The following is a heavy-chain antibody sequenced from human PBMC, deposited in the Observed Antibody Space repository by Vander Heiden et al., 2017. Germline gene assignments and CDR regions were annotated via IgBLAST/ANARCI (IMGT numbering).Heavy chain of an antibody. CDR1: GFTFSSHA. J-gene: IGHJ4*02. CDR3: AKDTEVVVAATHVDY. CDR2: ISGSGGST. D-gene: IGHD2-15*01. Sequence: EVQLLESGGGLVQPGGSLRLSCAASGFTFSSHAMSWVRQAPGKGLEWVSAISGSGGSTYYADSVKGRFTISRDNSKNTLYLQMNSLRAEDTAVYYCAKDTEVVVAATHVDYWGQGTLVTVSS. V-gene: IGHV3-23*01.